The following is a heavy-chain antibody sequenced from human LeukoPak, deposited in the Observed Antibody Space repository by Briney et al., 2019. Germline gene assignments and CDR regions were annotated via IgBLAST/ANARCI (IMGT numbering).Heavy chain of an antibody. Sequence: PGRSLRLSCAASGFTLRSYGMHWVRQAPGKGLEWVAFISYDGSNEYYADSVKGRFTISRDNSKNTLYLQMNNLRAEDTALYYCARDWGTGPSCPDSWGQGTLVTVSS. CDR1: GFTLRSYG. V-gene: IGHV3-30*03. D-gene: IGHD7-27*01. CDR2: ISYDGSNE. J-gene: IGHJ4*02. CDR3: ARDWGTGPSCPDS.